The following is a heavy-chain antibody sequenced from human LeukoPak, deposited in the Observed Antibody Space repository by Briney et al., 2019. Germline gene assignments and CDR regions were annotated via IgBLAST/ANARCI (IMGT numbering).Heavy chain of an antibody. V-gene: IGHV4-59*08. Sequence: PSETLSLTCTISGASISGYYWNWIRQPPGKGLEWIGYIYYSGSINYNPSLKSRVTISVDTSKNQFSLKLSSVTAADTAVYYCARKGLGSYFDYWGQGTLVTVSS. CDR1: GASISGYY. J-gene: IGHJ4*02. D-gene: IGHD1-14*01. CDR2: IYYSGSI. CDR3: ARKGLGSYFDY.